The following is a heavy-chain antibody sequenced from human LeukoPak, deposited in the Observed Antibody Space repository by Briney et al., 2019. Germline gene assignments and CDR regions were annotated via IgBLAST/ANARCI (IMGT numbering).Heavy chain of an antibody. Sequence: SETLSLTCTVSGGSISSYYWSWIRLPPGKGLEWIGYIYYTGATYYNPSLKSRVTISLDTSKNQFPLKLSSVTAADAAVYYCARAGYSYGTGYYFDYWGQGALVTVSS. CDR3: ARAGYSYGTGYYFDY. V-gene: IGHV4-59*01. CDR2: IYYTGAT. CDR1: GGSISSYY. J-gene: IGHJ4*02. D-gene: IGHD5-18*01.